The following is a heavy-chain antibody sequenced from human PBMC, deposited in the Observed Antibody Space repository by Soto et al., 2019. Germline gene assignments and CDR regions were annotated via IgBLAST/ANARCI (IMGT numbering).Heavy chain of an antibody. CDR3: ARHSRSIDYGSGSYSSDH. V-gene: IGHV4-39*01. Sequence: QLQLQESGPGLVKPSETLSLTCTVSGGSITSSASYWGWIRQPPGKGLEWIGTIYYSGSTYYNPSLQSRVSIPVDTSKNQLSLKLTSVTAADTAVYYCARHSRSIDYGSGSYSSDHWGQGTLVTVSS. J-gene: IGHJ4*02. D-gene: IGHD3-10*01. CDR2: IYYSGST. CDR1: GGSITSSASY.